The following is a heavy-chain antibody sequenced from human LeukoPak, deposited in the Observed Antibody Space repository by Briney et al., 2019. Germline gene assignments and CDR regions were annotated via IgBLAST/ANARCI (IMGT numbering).Heavy chain of an antibody. CDR3: ARDYYDFWSGLSSPYMDV. D-gene: IGHD3-3*01. CDR1: GYTFTSYD. V-gene: IGHV1-8*03. CDR2: MNPNSGNT. J-gene: IGHJ6*03. Sequence: ASVKVSCKASGYTFTSYDINWVRQATGQGLEWMGWMNPNSGNTGYAQKFQGRVTITRNTSISTAYMELSRLRSDDTAVYYCARDYYDFWSGLSSPYMDVWGKGTTVTVSS.